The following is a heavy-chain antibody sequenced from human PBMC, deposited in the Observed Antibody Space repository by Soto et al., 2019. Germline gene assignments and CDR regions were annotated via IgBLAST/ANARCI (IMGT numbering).Heavy chain of an antibody. V-gene: IGHV3-30*18. CDR2: ISYDGSNK. CDR3: AKDGPVELRYFDWLLGYYFDY. D-gene: IGHD3-9*01. Sequence: PGGSLRLSCAASGFTFSSYGMHWVRQAPGKGLEWVAVISYDGSNKYYADSVKGRFTISRDNSKNTLYLQMNSLRAEDTAVYYCAKDGPVELRYFDWLLGYYFDYWGQGTLVTVSS. J-gene: IGHJ4*02. CDR1: GFTFSSYG.